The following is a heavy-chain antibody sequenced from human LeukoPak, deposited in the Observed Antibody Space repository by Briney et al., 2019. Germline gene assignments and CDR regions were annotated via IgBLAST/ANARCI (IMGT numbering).Heavy chain of an antibody. D-gene: IGHD6-6*01. J-gene: IGHJ4*02. CDR3: ARVLAARPLGPFDY. CDR2: IIPLFGTT. V-gene: IGHV1-69*13. Sequence: SVKVSCKASGGTFTIYAISWVRQAPGQGREWMGGIIPLFGTTDYAQRFQGRVTFTADESTSTAYMELSILRSEDTAIYYCARVLAARPLGPFDYWGQGTLVTVSS. CDR1: GGTFTIYA.